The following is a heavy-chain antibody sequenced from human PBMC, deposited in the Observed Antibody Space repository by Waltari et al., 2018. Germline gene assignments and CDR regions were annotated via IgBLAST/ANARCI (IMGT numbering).Heavy chain of an antibody. D-gene: IGHD6-6*01. CDR2: IFPADSDT. J-gene: IGHJ4*02. V-gene: IGHV5-51*01. Sequence: EVQLVQSGAEVKKPGESLKLSCKASGYTFTSNWIGWVRQLPGKGLEWMGIIFPADSDTRYSPSFQGQVTISVDKSVSTAYLQWSSLKASDTAMYYCARQSSQSLDYWGQGTLVTVSS. CDR3: ARQSSQSLDY. CDR1: GYTFTSNW.